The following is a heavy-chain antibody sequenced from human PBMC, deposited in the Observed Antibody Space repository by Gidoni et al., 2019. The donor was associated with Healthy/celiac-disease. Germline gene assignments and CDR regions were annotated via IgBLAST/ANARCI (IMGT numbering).Heavy chain of an antibody. CDR1: GFTFSSYA. J-gene: IGHJ3*02. CDR3: ASLRGSGPREAFDI. V-gene: IGHV3-30-3*01. D-gene: IGHD2-15*01. CDR2: ISYDGSNK. Sequence: QVQLVESGGGVVQPGRSLRLSCAASGFTFSSYAMHWVRQAPGKGLEWVAVISYDGSNKYYADSVKGRFTISRDNSKNTLYLQMNSLRAEDTAVYYCASLRGSGPREAFDIWGQGTMVTVSS.